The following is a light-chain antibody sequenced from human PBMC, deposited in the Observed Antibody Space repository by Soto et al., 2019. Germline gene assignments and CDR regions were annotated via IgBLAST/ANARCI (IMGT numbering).Light chain of an antibody. V-gene: IGKV1-6*01. J-gene: IGKJ5*01. CDR3: QQFEDFPRAII. CDR2: GAS. CDR1: QGIGND. Sequence: AIQMTQSPSSLSASVGDRVTMTCRASQGIGNDLGWYQHRPGKAPKLLIYGASNLHSGVPSRFSGSGSGTDFTFTISSLQPEDIATYYCQQFEDFPRAIIFGQGTRLEIK.